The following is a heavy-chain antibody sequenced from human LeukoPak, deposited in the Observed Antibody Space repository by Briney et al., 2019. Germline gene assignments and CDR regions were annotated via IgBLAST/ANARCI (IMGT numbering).Heavy chain of an antibody. CDR3: ARGLHYYDAGGYYYPDAFDI. Sequence: GGSLRLSCAASGFTFSSYAMSWVRQAPQKGLEWVSAISGSGGTTYYADSVKGRFTISRDNAKNSLYLQMNSLRAEDTAVYYCARGLHYYDAGGYYYPDAFDIWGQGTLVTVSS. CDR2: ISGSGGTT. V-gene: IGHV3-23*01. J-gene: IGHJ3*02. CDR1: GFTFSSYA. D-gene: IGHD3-22*01.